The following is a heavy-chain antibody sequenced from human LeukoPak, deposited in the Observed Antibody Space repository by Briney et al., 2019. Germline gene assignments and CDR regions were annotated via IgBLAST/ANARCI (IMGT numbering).Heavy chain of an antibody. CDR1: GFTVSSNY. J-gene: IGHJ4*02. CDR2: IYSGGST. CDR3: ARGVDYDSSGYYGLLYYFDY. D-gene: IGHD3-22*01. V-gene: IGHV3-53*01. Sequence: SGGSLRLSCAASGFTVSSNYMSWVRQAPGKGLEWVSVIYSGGSTCYADSVKGRFTISRDNSKNTLYLQMNSLRAEDTAVYYCARGVDYDSSGYYGLLYYFDYWGQGTLVTVSS.